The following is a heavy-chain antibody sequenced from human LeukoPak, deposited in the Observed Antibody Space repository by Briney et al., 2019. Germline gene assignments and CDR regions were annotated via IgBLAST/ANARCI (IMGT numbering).Heavy chain of an antibody. J-gene: IGHJ4*02. CDR1: GFTLSRYW. CDR3: ARESSGCDY. Sequence: PGGSLRLSGAASGFTLSRYWMHWVRQAPGKGLEWVANINQDGSEKYYVDSVKGRSTISRDNAKNSLYLQIHSLRDDDTAIYHCARESSGCDYWGQGTLVTVSS. V-gene: IGHV3-7*05. CDR2: INQDGSEK. D-gene: IGHD6-19*01.